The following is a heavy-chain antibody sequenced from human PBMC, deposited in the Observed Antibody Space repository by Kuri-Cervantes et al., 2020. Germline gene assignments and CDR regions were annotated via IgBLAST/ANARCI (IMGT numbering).Heavy chain of an antibody. CDR3: ARRHRGYDFWSGSNWFDP. D-gene: IGHD3-3*01. CDR2: IYYSGST. V-gene: IGHV4-39*01. J-gene: IGHJ5*02. CDR1: GGSISSYY. Sequence: SETLSLTCTVSGGSISSYYWGWIRQPPGKGLEWIGSIYYSGSTYYNPSLKSRVTISVDTSKNQFSLKLSSVTAADTAVYYCARRHRGYDFWSGSNWFDPWGQGTLVTVSS.